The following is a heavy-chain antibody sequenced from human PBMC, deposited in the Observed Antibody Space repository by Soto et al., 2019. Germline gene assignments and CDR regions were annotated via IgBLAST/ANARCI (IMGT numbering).Heavy chain of an antibody. Sequence: QVQLVQSGAEVKKPGSSVKVSCKTSGDTFSSYGINWVRLAPGQGLEWMGGIKPVFGSPVYARKFEGRLTMTADESTSTAYMQLSSLKSEDTAVHYCARAGGHCSSTSCVDFWGQGTLITVSS. CDR2: IKPVFGSP. V-gene: IGHV1-69*01. CDR3: ARAGGHCSSTSCVDF. D-gene: IGHD2-2*01. J-gene: IGHJ4*02. CDR1: GDTFSSYG.